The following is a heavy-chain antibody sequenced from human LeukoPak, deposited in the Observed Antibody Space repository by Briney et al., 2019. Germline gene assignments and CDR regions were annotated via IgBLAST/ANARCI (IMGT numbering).Heavy chain of an antibody. V-gene: IGHV1-69*13. CDR3: ARDAGIAVASLHSPSFDY. D-gene: IGHD6-19*01. CDR2: IIPIFGTA. CDR1: GGTFSSYA. J-gene: IGHJ4*02. Sequence: ASVKVSCKASGGTFSSYAISWVRQAPGQGLEWMGGIIPIFGTANYAQKFQGRVTITADESTSTAYMELSSLRSEDTAVYYCARDAGIAVASLHSPSFDYWGQGTLVTVSS.